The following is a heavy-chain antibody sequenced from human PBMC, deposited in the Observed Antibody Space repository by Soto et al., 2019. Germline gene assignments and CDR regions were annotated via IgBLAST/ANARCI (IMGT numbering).Heavy chain of an antibody. V-gene: IGHV4-59*01. CDR2: IYYSGST. CDR1: GGSISSYY. CDR3: ARGRWLQRYYFDY. J-gene: IGHJ4*02. Sequence: SETLSLTCTVSGGSISSYYWSWIRQPPGKGLEWIGYIYYSGSTNYNPSLKSRVTISVDTSKNQFSLELSSVTAADTAVYYCARGRWLQRYYFDYWGQGTLVTVSS. D-gene: IGHD5-12*01.